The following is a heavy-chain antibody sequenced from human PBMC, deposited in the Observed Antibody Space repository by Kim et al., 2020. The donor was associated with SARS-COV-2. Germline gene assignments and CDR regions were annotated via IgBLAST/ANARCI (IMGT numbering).Heavy chain of an antibody. V-gene: IGHV1-2*06. J-gene: IGHJ5*02. CDR3: ALLATHIGSSSWFDP. CDR2: INPNSGGT. D-gene: IGHD6-6*01. CDR1: GYTFTGYY. Sequence: ASVKVSCKASGYTFTGYYMHWVRQAPGQGLEWMGRINPNSGGTNYAQKFQGRVTMTRDTSISTAYMELSRLRSDDTAVYYCALLATHIGSSSWFDPWGQGTLVTVSS.